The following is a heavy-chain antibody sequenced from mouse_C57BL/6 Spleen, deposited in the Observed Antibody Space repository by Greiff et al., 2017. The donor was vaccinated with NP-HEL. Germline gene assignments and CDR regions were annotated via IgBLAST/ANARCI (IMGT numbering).Heavy chain of an antibody. CDR2: ISSGSSTI. Sequence: EVQRVESGGGLVKPGGSLKLSCAASGFTFSDYGMHWVRQAPEKGLEWVAYISSGSSTIYYADTVKGRFTISRDNAKNTLFLQMTSLRSEDTAMYYCARPPSYYSNYDYAMDYWGQGTSVTVSS. D-gene: IGHD2-5*01. J-gene: IGHJ4*01. CDR1: GFTFSDYG. CDR3: ARPPSYYSNYDYAMDY. V-gene: IGHV5-17*01.